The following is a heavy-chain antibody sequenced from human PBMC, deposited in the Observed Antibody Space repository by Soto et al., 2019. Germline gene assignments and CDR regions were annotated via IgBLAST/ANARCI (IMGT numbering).Heavy chain of an antibody. CDR1: GFTFSNNG. V-gene: IGHV3-30*03. J-gene: IGHJ4*02. CDR2: ISSDGINK. Sequence: ESGGGAVQPGRSLRLSCAASGFTFSNNGIHWVRQAPGKGLERVAVISSDGINKYYADSVKGRSTISRDNSKNTLFLQMNRLRVEDTAVYYCAMDLYGGSSRFDYWGQGTLVTVSS. CDR3: AMDLYGGSSRFDY. D-gene: IGHD2-15*01.